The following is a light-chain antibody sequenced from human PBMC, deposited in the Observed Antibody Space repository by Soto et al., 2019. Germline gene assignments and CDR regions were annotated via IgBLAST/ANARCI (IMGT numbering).Light chain of an antibody. J-gene: IGKJ5*01. CDR1: LSVSSY. Sequence: VVLTQSPATLSLSPGERATLSCRASLSVSSYLAWYQQKPGQAXRLLIYDASYRATGIPARFIGSGSGTDFTLTISSIEPEDFAVYYCQQRQYWPPITFGQGTRLEIK. CDR2: DAS. CDR3: QQRQYWPPIT. V-gene: IGKV3-11*01.